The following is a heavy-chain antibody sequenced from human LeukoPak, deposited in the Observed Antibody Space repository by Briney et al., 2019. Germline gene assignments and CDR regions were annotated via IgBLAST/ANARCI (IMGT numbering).Heavy chain of an antibody. V-gene: IGHV3-48*04. D-gene: IGHD3-10*01. J-gene: IGHJ5*02. CDR1: GFTFSSYS. CDR3: ARDTYYYGSGSYYTWFNP. CDR2: ISSSSSTI. Sequence: GGSLRLSCAASGFTFSSYSMNWVRQAPGKGLEWVSYISSSSSTIYYADSVKGRFTISRDNAKNSLYLQMNSLRAEDTAVYYCARDTYYYGSGSYYTWFNPWGQGTLVTVSS.